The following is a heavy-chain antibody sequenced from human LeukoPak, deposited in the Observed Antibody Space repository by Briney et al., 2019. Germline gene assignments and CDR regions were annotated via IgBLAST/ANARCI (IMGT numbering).Heavy chain of an antibody. V-gene: IGHV3-23*01. CDR2: ISGSGGST. J-gene: IGHJ4*02. Sequence: RGSLRLSCAASGFTFSSYVVNWVRQAPGKGLEWVSAISGSGGSTYYADSVKGRFTISRDNSKNTLYLQMSSLRAEDTAVYYCAKDRGRYYDSSGYYWGYYFDSWGQGILVTVST. D-gene: IGHD3-22*01. CDR1: GFTFSSYV. CDR3: AKDRGRYYDSSGYYWGYYFDS.